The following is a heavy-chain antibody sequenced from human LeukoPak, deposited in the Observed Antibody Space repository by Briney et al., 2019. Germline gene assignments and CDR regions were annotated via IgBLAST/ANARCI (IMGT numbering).Heavy chain of an antibody. CDR1: GYTLTSYY. Sequence: ASVKVSCKASGYTLTSYYMHWVRQAPGQGLEWMGIINPSGGSTSYAQKFQGRVTMTRDTSTSTVYMELSSLRSEDTAVYYCAREFKGPGIAPLTAVGLSYWGQGTLVTVSS. CDR3: AREFKGPGIAPLTAVGLSY. CDR2: INPSGGST. D-gene: IGHD6-13*01. J-gene: IGHJ4*02. V-gene: IGHV1-46*01.